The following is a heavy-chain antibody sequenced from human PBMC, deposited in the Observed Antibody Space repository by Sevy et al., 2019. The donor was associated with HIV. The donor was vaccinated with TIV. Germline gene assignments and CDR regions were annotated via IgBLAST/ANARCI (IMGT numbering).Heavy chain of an antibody. Sequence: GGSLRLSCAASGFTFSKYSMSWVRQPPGKGLEWVSTLSFGCGEINYADSVKGRFTISRDNSQSSMYLQMNTLRPEDTAVYYCEREGCTKPFDYWGQGTLVTVSS. CDR2: LSFGCGEI. D-gene: IGHD2-8*01. CDR3: EREGCTKPFDY. J-gene: IGHJ4*02. V-gene: IGHV3-23*01. CDR1: GFTFSKYS.